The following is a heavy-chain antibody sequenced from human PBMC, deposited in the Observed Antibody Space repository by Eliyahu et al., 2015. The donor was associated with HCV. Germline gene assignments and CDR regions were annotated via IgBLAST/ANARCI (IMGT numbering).Heavy chain of an antibody. CDR1: GGSISSYY. CDR2: XYTSGST. V-gene: IGHV4-4*07. J-gene: IGHJ2*01. Sequence: QVQLQESGPGLVKPSETLXLTCTVSGGSISSYYWXWIRQPAGKGXEWIGRXYTSGSTNYNPSLKXRVTMSVDTSKNQFSLKLSSVTAADTAVYYCARDRKEALWYFDLWGRGTLVTVSS. CDR3: ARDRKEALWYFDL.